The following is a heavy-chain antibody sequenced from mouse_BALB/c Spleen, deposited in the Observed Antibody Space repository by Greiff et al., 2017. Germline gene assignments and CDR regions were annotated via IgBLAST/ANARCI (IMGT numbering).Heavy chain of an antibody. Sequence: QVQLQQPGAELVKPGTSVKLSCKASGYNFTSYWINWVKLRPGQGLEWIGDIYPGSGSTNYNEKFKSKATLTVDTSSSTAYMQLSSLASEDSALSYCARSNAMDYWGQGTSVTVSS. CDR1: GYNFTSYW. CDR3: ARSNAMDY. CDR2: IYPGSGST. J-gene: IGHJ4*01. V-gene: IGHV1-55*01.